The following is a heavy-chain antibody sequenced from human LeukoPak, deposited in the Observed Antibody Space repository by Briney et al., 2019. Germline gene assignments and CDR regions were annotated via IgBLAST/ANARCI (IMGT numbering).Heavy chain of an antibody. CDR1: GYTFTGYY. D-gene: IGHD3-16*01. V-gene: IGHV1-2*02. Sequence: GASVKVSCKASGYTFTGYYIHWVRQAPGQGLEWMGWINPNSGGPNYAQKFQGRVTMTRDTSISTAYMEMSRLRSDDTAVYYCARGVSAGGTNWFYPWGQGTLVTVSS. CDR3: ARGVSAGGTNWFYP. J-gene: IGHJ5*02. CDR2: INPNSGGP.